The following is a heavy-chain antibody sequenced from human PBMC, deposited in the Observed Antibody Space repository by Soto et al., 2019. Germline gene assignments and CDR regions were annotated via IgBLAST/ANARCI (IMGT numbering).Heavy chain of an antibody. CDR2: ISGSGVTT. J-gene: IGHJ4*02. Sequence: EVHLLESGGGLVQPGGSLQLSCAASGFTFSSYAMSWVRQAPGKGLEWVSTISGSGVTTYYADSVKGRLTISRDNSKNALYLQMNRLRAEDTAVYYCAKSSKHSETYFCGRGFDYWCQGTLATVSS. CDR3: AKSSKHSETYFCGRGFDY. D-gene: IGHD1-26*01. V-gene: IGHV3-23*01. CDR1: GFTFSSYA.